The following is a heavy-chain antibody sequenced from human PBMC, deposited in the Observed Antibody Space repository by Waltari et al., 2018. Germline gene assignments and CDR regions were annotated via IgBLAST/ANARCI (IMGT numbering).Heavy chain of an antibody. J-gene: IGHJ4*02. Sequence: EVQLVESGGGLVKPGGSLRLSCAASGFTFSSYSMNWVRHAPGKGLEWVSSISSTGSYTHYADSVKGRFTISRDNAKNSLYLQMNSLRAEDTAVYYCARGGWGFYLDDWGQGTLVTFSS. V-gene: IGHV3-21*01. CDR2: ISSTGSYT. D-gene: IGHD7-27*01. CDR3: ARGGWGFYLDD. CDR1: GFTFSSYS.